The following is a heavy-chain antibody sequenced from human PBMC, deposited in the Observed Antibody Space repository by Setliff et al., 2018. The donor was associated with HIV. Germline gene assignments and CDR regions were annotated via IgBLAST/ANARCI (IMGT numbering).Heavy chain of an antibody. V-gene: IGHV4-39*07. Sequence: SETLSLTCNVSNASVNSESHYWGWIRQPPGKGLEWIGSIYYTGSMYYNPSLKSRVTISVDTSKNQFSLKLTSVTAADSAIYYCARLVRPSSGNTDYWGQGTLVTVSS. D-gene: IGHD3-10*01. CDR3: ARLVRPSSGNTDY. CDR2: IYYTGSM. J-gene: IGHJ4*02. CDR1: NASVNSESHY.